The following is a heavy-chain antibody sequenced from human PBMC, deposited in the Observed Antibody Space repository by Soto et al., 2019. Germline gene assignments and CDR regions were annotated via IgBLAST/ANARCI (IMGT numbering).Heavy chain of an antibody. CDR2: ISGSGGST. CDR3: AKGPEIFGVVIIVYMDV. D-gene: IGHD3-3*01. CDR1: GGNIGGFA. J-gene: IGHJ6*03. V-gene: IGHV3-23*01. Sequence: VPQRDWSRVSGGNIGGFAMSRVSKDTGKGLEWVSAISGSGGSTYYADSVKGRFTISRDNSKNTLYLQMNSLRAEDTAVYYCAKGPEIFGVVIIVYMDVWGKGPTVTVSS.